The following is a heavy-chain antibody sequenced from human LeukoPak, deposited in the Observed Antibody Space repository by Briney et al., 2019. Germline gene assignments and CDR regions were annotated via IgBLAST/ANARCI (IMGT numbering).Heavy chain of an antibody. CDR3: ARYTVATRIIDY. CDR2: IYHSGST. CDR1: GGSISGYY. D-gene: IGHD5-12*01. V-gene: IGHV4-38-2*02. Sequence: SETLSLTCTVSGGSISGYYWGWIRQPPGKGLEWIGSIYHSGSTYYNPSLKSRVTISVDTSKNQFSLKLSSVTAADTAVYYCARYTVATRIIDYWGQGTLVTVSS. J-gene: IGHJ4*02.